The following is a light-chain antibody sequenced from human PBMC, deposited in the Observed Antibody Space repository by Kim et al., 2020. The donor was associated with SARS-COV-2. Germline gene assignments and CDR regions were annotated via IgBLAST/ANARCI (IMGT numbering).Light chain of an antibody. V-gene: IGLV2-14*03. CDR1: SSDVGGYNY. J-gene: IGLJ2*01. CDR3: SSYTSSNTLV. Sequence: QSALTQPASVSGSPGQSITISCTGTSSDVGGYNYVSWYQQHPGKAPRLLIYDVTNRPSGVSNHFSGSKSGNTASLTISGLQTEDEADYYCSSYTSSNTLVFGGGTQLTVL. CDR2: DVT.